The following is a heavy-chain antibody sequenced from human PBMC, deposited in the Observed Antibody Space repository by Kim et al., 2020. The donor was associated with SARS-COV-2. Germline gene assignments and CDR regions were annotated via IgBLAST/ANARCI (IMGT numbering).Heavy chain of an antibody. Sequence: SYSPSFQRQVTISAYKSISTAYLQWSSLKASDTAMYYCARMGAAAGTFDIWGQGTMVTVSS. V-gene: IGHV5-51*01. D-gene: IGHD6-13*01. CDR3: ARMGAAAGTFDI. J-gene: IGHJ3*02.